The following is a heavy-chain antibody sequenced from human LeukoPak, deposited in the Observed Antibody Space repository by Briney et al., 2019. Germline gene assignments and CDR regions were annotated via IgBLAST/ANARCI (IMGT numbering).Heavy chain of an antibody. J-gene: IGHJ5*02. Sequence: GGSLRLSCAASGFTFSDYNMHWVRQAPGKGLEWVAVISYDGSNKYYADSVKGRFTISRDNSKNTLYLQMGSLRAEDMAVYYCAGTMDSFGVVDQLGFDPWGQGTLVTVSS. CDR3: AGTMDSFGVVDQLGFDP. V-gene: IGHV3-30*03. CDR1: GFTFSDYN. CDR2: ISYDGSNK. D-gene: IGHD3-3*01.